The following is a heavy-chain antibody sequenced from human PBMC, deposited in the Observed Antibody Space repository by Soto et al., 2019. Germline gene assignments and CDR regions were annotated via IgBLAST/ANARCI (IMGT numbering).Heavy chain of an antibody. CDR1: GFTVSDHY. CDR2: ISGSGTNT. V-gene: IGHV3-11*06. Sequence: QVQLVESGGGLVKPGGSLRLSCAVSGFTVSDHYMTWIRQAPGKGLEWVSYISGSGTNTNYADYVKGRFIISRDIAKKSLWQQKNSLRTEDTAVYYCTRSSGWRQVVGYKYGLDVWGQGTAVTVSS. J-gene: IGHJ6*02. D-gene: IGHD3-22*01. CDR3: TRSSGWRQVVGYKYGLDV.